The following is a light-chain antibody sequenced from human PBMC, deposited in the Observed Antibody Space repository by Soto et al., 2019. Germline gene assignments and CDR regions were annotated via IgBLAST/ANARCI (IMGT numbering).Light chain of an antibody. CDR3: QKYNSAPLT. Sequence: DIQMTQSPSSLSASVGYRVTITCRASRGIGNYFVWYQQKPGKAPQLLIYAASTLQYGVPSRFSGSGSGTDFTLTISSLQPEDVATYYCQKYNSAPLTFGGGTKVEIK. CDR2: AAS. V-gene: IGKV1-27*01. CDR1: RGIGNY. J-gene: IGKJ4*01.